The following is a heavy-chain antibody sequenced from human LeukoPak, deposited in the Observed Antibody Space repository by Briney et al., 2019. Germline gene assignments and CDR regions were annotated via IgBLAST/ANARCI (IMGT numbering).Heavy chain of an antibody. D-gene: IGHD3-22*01. V-gene: IGHV1-8*01. J-gene: IGHJ5*02. CDR3: ARGPYYDSSGYYGYNWFDP. CDR2: MNPNSGNT. CDR1: GYTFTSYD. Sequence: ASVKVSCKASGYTFTSYDINWVRQATGQRLEWMGWMNPNSGNTGYAQKFQGRVTMTRNTSISTAYMELSSLRSEDTAVYYCARGPYYDSSGYYGYNWFDPWGQGTLVTVSS.